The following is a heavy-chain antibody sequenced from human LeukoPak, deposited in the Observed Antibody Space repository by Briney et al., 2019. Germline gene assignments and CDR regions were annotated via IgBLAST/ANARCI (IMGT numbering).Heavy chain of an antibody. CDR3: AKRNTMVRGGPYY. V-gene: IGHV3-23*01. CDR2: IFGNGDTT. Sequence: GSLRLSCAASGFTFSSYEMNWVRQAPGKGLEWVSIIFGNGDTTYYADSVKGRFTVSRDNSKDTLYLQMNDLRPDDTAIYYCAKRNTMVRGGPYYWGQGLLVTVSS. CDR1: GFTFSSYE. D-gene: IGHD3-10*01. J-gene: IGHJ4*02.